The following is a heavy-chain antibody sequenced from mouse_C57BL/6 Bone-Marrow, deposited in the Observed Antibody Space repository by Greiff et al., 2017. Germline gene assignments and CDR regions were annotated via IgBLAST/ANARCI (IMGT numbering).Heavy chain of an antibody. CDR3: AGGYYGSVGYVDV. CDR2: FWTGGGT. V-gene: IGHV2-9-1*01. Sequence: QVQLKQSGPGLVAPSQSLSITCTVSGFSLTSYAIRWVRQPQGKSLEWLGVFWTGGGTNYNSALKSRLSISKDNSRSQVFLKMNSLQTDDTSRYYCAGGYYGSVGYVDVWGTGTTVTVAS. CDR1: GFSLTSYA. D-gene: IGHD1-1*01. J-gene: IGHJ1*03.